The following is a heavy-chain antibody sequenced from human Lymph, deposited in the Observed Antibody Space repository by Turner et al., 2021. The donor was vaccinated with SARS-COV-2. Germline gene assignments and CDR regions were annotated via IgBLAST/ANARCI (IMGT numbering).Heavy chain of an antibody. CDR2: FKSKTDGGTT. CDR3: TTDPGQLVPYFDY. J-gene: IGHJ4*02. D-gene: IGHD6-6*01. Sequence: EVQLVESGGGWVRPGGSFGFPCQAPGFTFNNAWMSWVRQAPGKGLEWVGRFKSKTDGGTTDYAAPVKGRFTISRDDSKNTLYLQMNSLKTEDTAVYYCTTDPGQLVPYFDYWGQGTLVTVSS. CDR1: GFTFNNAW. V-gene: IGHV3-15*01.